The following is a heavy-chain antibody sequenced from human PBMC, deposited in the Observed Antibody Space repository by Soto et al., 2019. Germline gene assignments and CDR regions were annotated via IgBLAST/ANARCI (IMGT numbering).Heavy chain of an antibody. V-gene: IGHV3-30-3*01. Sequence: VGSLRLSCAASGFTFSSYAMHWVRQAPGKGLEWVAVISYDGSNKYYADSVKGRFTISRDNSKNTLYLQMNSLRAEDTAVYYCARVGSGYDRHYYYYGMDVWGQGTTVTVSS. D-gene: IGHD5-12*01. CDR3: ARVGSGYDRHYYYYGMDV. CDR1: GFTFSSYA. CDR2: ISYDGSNK. J-gene: IGHJ6*02.